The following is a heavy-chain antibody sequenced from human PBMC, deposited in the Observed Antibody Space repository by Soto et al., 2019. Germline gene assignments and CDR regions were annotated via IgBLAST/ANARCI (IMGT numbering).Heavy chain of an antibody. CDR1: GGSLSSYY. CDR3: ARALGYCSGGSCFKPLGWFDP. J-gene: IGHJ5*02. V-gene: IGHV4-59*01. CDR2: IYYSGST. D-gene: IGHD2-15*01. Sequence: SETLSLTCTFSGGSLSSYYWSWIRPPPGKGVETIGYIYYSGSTNYNPSLKSRVTISVDTSKNQFSLKLSSVTAADTAVYYCARALGYCSGGSCFKPLGWFDPWGQGTLVTVSS.